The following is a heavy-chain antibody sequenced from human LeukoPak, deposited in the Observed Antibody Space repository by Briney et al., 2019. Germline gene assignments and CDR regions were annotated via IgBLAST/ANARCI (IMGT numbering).Heavy chain of an antibody. D-gene: IGHD2-2*01. CDR2: INHSGST. J-gene: IGHJ3*02. CDR3: ARGLYCSSTSCYENAFDI. V-gene: IGHV4-34*01. CDR1: GGSFSGYY. Sequence: SETLSLTCAAYGGSFSGYYWSWIRQPPGKGLEWIGEINHSGSTNYNPSLKSRVTISVDTPKNQFSLKLSSVTAADTAVYYCARGLYCSSTSCYENAFDIWGQGTMVTVSS.